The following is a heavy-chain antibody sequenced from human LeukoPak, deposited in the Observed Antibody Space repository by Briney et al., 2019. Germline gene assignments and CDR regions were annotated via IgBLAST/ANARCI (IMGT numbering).Heavy chain of an antibody. J-gene: IGHJ3*02. D-gene: IGHD6-19*01. CDR3: ARPYTSGWGNAFDI. CDR1: GFTFSSYW. Sequence: LGGSLRLSCAASGFTFSSYWMYWVRQAPGKGLVWVSRINSDGSSTTYADSVKGRFTISRDNAKNTLYLQMNSLRAEDTAVYYCARPYTSGWGNAFDIWGQGTMVTVSS. V-gene: IGHV3-74*01. CDR2: INSDGSST.